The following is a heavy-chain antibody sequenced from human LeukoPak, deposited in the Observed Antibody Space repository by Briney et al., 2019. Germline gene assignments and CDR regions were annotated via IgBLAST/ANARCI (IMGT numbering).Heavy chain of an antibody. CDR1: RFTFSDYY. V-gene: IGHV3-11*01. J-gene: IGHJ6*02. CDR3: ARDNWNFVYYYYYGMDV. CDR2: ISSSGSTI. Sequence: GGSLRLSCAASRFTFSDYYMSWIRQAPGKGLEWVSYISSSGSTIYYADSVKGRFTISRDNAKNSLYLQMNSLRAEDTAVYYCARDNWNFVYYYYYGMDVWGQGTTVTVSS. D-gene: IGHD1-7*01.